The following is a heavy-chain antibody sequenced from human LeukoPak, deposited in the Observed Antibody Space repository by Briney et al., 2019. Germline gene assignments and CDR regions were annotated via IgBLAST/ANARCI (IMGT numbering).Heavy chain of an antibody. CDR1: EYTFTSYD. Sequence: ASVKVSCKASEYTFTSYDINWVRQATGQGLEWMGWMNPNSGNTGYAQKFQGRVTITRNTSISTAYMELSSLRSEDTAVYYCARGSCSSTSCYTNYCYYYMDVWGKGTTVTVSS. J-gene: IGHJ6*03. V-gene: IGHV1-8*03. CDR3: ARGSCSSTSCYTNYCYYYMDV. D-gene: IGHD2-2*02. CDR2: MNPNSGNT.